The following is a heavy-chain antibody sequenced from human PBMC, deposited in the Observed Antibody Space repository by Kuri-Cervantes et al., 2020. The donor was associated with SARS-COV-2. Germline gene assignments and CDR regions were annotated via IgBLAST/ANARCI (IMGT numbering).Heavy chain of an antibody. CDR1: GYTLTELC. Sequence: ASVKVSCKVSGYTLTELCMHWVRQAPGKGLEWMGGFDPDDGETIYAQQFQGRVTMTEDTSTNTAYMELSSLRSEDTAVYYCATDLSGSYGGSIDYWGQGTLVTGSS. V-gene: IGHV1-24*01. J-gene: IGHJ4*02. CDR3: ATDLSGSYGGSIDY. CDR2: FDPDDGET. D-gene: IGHD1-26*01.